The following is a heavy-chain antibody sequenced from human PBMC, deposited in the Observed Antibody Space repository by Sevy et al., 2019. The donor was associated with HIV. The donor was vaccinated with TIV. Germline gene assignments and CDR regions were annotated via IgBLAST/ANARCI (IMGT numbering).Heavy chain of an antibody. CDR2: LIGGGRRP. CDR1: GFPFSSYA. V-gene: IGHV3-23*01. D-gene: IGHD2-8*02. CDR3: AKRRVQSGLSGGGANYGMDV. J-gene: IGHJ6*02. Sequence: GGSLRLSCAASGFPFSSYAMSWVRQAPGRGLEWVSTLIGGGRRPYYADSVTGRFIISRDNSRNTLYLQMNSLRAEDTAIYYCAKRRVQSGLSGGGANYGMDVCGRGTTVTVSS.